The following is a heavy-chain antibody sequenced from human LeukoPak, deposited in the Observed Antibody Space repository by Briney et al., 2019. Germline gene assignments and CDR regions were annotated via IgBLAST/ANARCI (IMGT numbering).Heavy chain of an antibody. V-gene: IGHV4-31*03. Sequence: SETLSLTCTVSGGSISSGGYYWSWIRQHPGKGLEWIGYIYYSGSTYYNPSLKSRVTISVDTSKNQFSLKLSSVTAADTAVYYCARGRYCDFWSGYYYFDYWGQGTLVTVSS. D-gene: IGHD3-3*01. J-gene: IGHJ4*02. CDR2: IYYSGST. CDR3: ARGRYCDFWSGYYYFDY. CDR1: GGSISSGGYY.